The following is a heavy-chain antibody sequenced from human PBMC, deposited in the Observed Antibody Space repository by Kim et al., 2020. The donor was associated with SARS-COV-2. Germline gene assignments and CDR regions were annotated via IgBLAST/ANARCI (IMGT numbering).Heavy chain of an antibody. V-gene: IGHV3-23*01. Sequence: ADSGKGRFTNSRDKSKNAVYLQMSSLRDEDTAVYYCVKENGAGRTNWFDPWGQGTLVTVSS. J-gene: IGHJ5*02. D-gene: IGHD6-19*01. CDR3: VKENGAGRTNWFDP.